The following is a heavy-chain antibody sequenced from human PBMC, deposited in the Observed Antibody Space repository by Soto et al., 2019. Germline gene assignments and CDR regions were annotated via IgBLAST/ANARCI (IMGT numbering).Heavy chain of an antibody. D-gene: IGHD1-26*01. CDR1: GFTFSSYG. V-gene: IGHV3-30*18. CDR3: AKTNIVGATTKGYYYYGMDV. J-gene: IGHJ6*02. Sequence: GGSLRLSCAASGFTFSSYGMYWVRQAPGKGLEWVAVISYDGSNTYYADSVKGRFTISRDNSKNTLFLQMNSLRGEDTAVYYCAKTNIVGATTKGYYYYGMDVWGQGTTVTVS. CDR2: ISYDGSNT.